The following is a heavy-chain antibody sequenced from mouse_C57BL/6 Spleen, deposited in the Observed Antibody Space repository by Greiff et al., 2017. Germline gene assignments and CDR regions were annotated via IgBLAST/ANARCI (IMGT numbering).Heavy chain of an antibody. Sequence: EVKLMESGPGLVKPSQSLSLTCSVTGYSITSGYYWNWIRQFPGNKLEWMGYISYDGSNNYNPSLKNRISITRDTSKNQFFLKLNSVTTEDTATYYCARDDGDSGLFAYWGQGTLVTVSA. CDR1: GYSITSGYY. J-gene: IGHJ3*01. CDR3: ARDDGDSGLFAY. V-gene: IGHV3-6*01. CDR2: ISYDGSN. D-gene: IGHD2-13*01.